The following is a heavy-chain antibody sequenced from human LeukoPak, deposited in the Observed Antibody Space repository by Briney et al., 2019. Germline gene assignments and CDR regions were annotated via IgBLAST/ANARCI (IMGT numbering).Heavy chain of an antibody. V-gene: IGHV3-33*01. CDR1: GFTFSNYG. CDR3: ARDPAELDSSGSHYYFDY. D-gene: IGHD3-22*01. Sequence: GGSLRLSCAASGFTFSNYGMHWVRQAPGKGLEWVAVMWYDGSNEYYADSVKGRFTISRDNSKNTLYLQMNSLRAEDTAVYYCARDPAELDSSGSHYYFDYWGRGTLVTVSS. J-gene: IGHJ4*02. CDR2: MWYDGSNE.